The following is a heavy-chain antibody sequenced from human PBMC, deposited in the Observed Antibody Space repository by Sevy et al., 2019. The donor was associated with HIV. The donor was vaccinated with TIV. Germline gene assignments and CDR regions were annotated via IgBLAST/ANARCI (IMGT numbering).Heavy chain of an antibody. D-gene: IGHD3-22*01. CDR1: GYTFIRYG. V-gene: IGHV1-18*01. CDR3: ARDRNNYDLNGYPKGMVV. CDR2: ISGSNGDT. J-gene: IGHJ6*02. Sequence: ASVKVSCKASGYTFIRYGISWVRQAPGQGLEWMGWISGSNGDTNYAQKVQGRVIMTTDTSTSTAYMELRSLRSDDTAVYYCARDRNNYDLNGYPKGMVVWGQGTTVTVSS.